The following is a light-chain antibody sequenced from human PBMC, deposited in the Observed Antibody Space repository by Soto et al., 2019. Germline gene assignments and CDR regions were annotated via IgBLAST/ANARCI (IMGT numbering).Light chain of an antibody. CDR2: DAS. V-gene: IGKV1-5*01. CDR3: QQYNSYCT. Sequence: IRVTQSPSTLSASVGDRVTITCRASQSVSTWLAWYQQKPGKAPKLLIYDASSFESGVPSRFSGSGSGTEFTLTISSLQPDDFATYYCQQYNSYCTFGQGTKVDIK. CDR1: QSVSTW. J-gene: IGKJ1*01.